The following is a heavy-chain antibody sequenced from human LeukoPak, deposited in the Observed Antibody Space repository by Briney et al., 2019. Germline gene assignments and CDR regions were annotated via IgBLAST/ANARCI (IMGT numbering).Heavy chain of an antibody. J-gene: IGHJ5*02. CDR2: IIPILGIA. Sequence: GASVKVSCKASGGTFSSYAISWVRQAPGQGLEWMGRIIPILGIANYAQKFQGRVTITADKSTSTAYMELSSLRSEDTAVYYCARGSTGGSGSYRPPTYWFDPWGQGTLVTVSS. D-gene: IGHD3-10*01. V-gene: IGHV1-69*04. CDR1: GGTFSSYA. CDR3: ARGSTGGSGSYRPPTYWFDP.